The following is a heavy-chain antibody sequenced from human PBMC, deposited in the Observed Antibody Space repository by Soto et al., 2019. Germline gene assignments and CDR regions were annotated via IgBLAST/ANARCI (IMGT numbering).Heavy chain of an antibody. Sequence: SETLSLTCTVSGDSMSGNYWSWIRQPPGKGLEYIGYIYYDGSTNYNPSLKSRVTISIDTSKNQFSLKLTSVTAADTAVYFCARGGWYVDYWGQGTLVTVSS. V-gene: IGHV4-59*01. J-gene: IGHJ4*02. D-gene: IGHD6-19*01. CDR3: ARGGWYVDY. CDR2: IYYDGST. CDR1: GDSMSGNY.